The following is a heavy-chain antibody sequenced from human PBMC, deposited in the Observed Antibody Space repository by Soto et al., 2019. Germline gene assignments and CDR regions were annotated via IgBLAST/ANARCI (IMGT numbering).Heavy chain of an antibody. V-gene: IGHV3-7*01. Sequence: PGGSLRLSCAASGFTFSSYWMSWVRQAPGKGLEWVANIKQDGSEKYYVDSVKGRFTISRDNAKNSLYLQMNSLRAEDTAVYYCARDRSIAADDNWFDPWGQGTLVTVSS. CDR2: IKQDGSEK. J-gene: IGHJ5*02. D-gene: IGHD6-13*01. CDR3: ARDRSIAADDNWFDP. CDR1: GFTFSSYW.